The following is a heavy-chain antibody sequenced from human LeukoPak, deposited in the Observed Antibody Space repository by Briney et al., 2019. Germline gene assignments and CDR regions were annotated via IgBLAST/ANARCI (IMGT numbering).Heavy chain of an antibody. CDR1: GYTFTSYG. Sequence: ASVKVSCKASGYTFTSYGISWVRQAPGQGLEWMGWISAYNGNTNYAQKLQGRVTMTTDTSTSTAYMELRSLRSDDTAVYYCARDFSVAIFGVVPFDYWGQGTQVTVSS. V-gene: IGHV1-18*01. CDR3: ARDFSVAIFGVVPFDY. D-gene: IGHD3-3*01. J-gene: IGHJ4*02. CDR2: ISAYNGNT.